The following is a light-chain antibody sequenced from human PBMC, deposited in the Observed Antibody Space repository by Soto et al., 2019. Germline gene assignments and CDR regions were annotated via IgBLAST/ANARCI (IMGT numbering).Light chain of an antibody. J-gene: IGKJ1*01. CDR3: QQYKSFWT. CDR2: DAS. CDR1: QTITNW. V-gene: IGKV1-5*01. Sequence: DIQMTQSPSLLSASVGDRVTITCRSSQTITNWLAWYQQKPGKAPRLLIYDASSLESWVPSRFSGSGSGTEFTLTISSLQSEYFATYYCQQYKSFWTLGQGTKVDIK.